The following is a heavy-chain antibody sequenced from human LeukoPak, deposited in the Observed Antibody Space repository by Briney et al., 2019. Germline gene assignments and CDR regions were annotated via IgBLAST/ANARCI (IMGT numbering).Heavy chain of an antibody. CDR3: ARSITGTTDLDY. CDR2: IIPIFGTA. V-gene: IGHV1-69*06. CDR1: GGTFSSYA. Sequence: ASVKVSCTASGGTFSSYAISWVRQAPGQGLEWMEGIIPIFGTANYAQKFQGRVTITADKSTSTAYMELSSLRSEDTAVYYCARSITGTTDLDYWGQGTLVTVSS. D-gene: IGHD1-7*01. J-gene: IGHJ4*02.